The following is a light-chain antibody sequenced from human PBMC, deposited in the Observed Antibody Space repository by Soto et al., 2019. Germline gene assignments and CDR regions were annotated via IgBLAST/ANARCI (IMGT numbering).Light chain of an antibody. CDR2: DAS. CDR3: QQRSNWPT. V-gene: IGKV3-11*01. J-gene: IGKJ5*01. Sequence: IVLTQSPATLSASPVERATLSCRASENINTYLAWYQQKPGQAPKLLIYDASNRATGIPARFSASGSGTDFTLTISSLEPEDFAVYYCQQRSNWPTFGQGTRLEIK. CDR1: ENINTY.